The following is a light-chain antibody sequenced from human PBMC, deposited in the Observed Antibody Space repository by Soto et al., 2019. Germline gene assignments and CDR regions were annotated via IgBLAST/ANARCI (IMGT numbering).Light chain of an antibody. CDR2: KAS. Sequence: DIRITQSPSTLSGSEGDRVTITCRASKTISSWLAWYQQKPGKAPKLLIYKASTLKSGVPSRFSGSGSGTEFTLTISSLQPDDFATYYCQQYNSYPITFGQGTRLET. CDR3: QQYNSYPIT. V-gene: IGKV1-5*03. J-gene: IGKJ5*01. CDR1: KTISSW.